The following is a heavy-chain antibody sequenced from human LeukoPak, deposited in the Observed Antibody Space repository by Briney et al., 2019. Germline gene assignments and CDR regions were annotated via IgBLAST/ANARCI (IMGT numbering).Heavy chain of an antibody. CDR2: IYTSGST. Sequence: SQTLSLTCTVSGGSISSGSYYWSWIRQPAGKGLEWIGRIYTSGSTNYNPSLKSRVTIPVDTSKNQFSLKLSSVTAADTAVYYCARDDYGDYYFDYWGQGTLVTVSS. J-gene: IGHJ4*02. D-gene: IGHD4-17*01. V-gene: IGHV4-61*02. CDR3: ARDDYGDYYFDY. CDR1: GGSISSGSYY.